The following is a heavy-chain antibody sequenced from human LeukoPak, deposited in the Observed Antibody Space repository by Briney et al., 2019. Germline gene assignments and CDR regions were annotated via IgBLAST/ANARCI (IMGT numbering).Heavy chain of an antibody. Sequence: GGSLRLSCAASGFTFSSYAMSWVRQAPGKGLEWVSAISGSSGSTYYADSVKGRFTISRDNSKNTLYLQMNSLRAEDTAVYYCPRGGLLWFGESAFDYWGQGTLVTVSS. CDR3: PRGGLLWFGESAFDY. J-gene: IGHJ4*02. V-gene: IGHV3-23*01. D-gene: IGHD3-10*01. CDR1: GFTFSSYA. CDR2: ISGSSGST.